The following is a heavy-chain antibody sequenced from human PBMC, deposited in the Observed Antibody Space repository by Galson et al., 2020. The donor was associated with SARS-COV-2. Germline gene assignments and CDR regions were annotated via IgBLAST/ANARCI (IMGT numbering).Heavy chain of an antibody. CDR1: GFSVTRGHF. V-gene: IGHV4-38-2*01. CDR3: AGHAAECAGGICTHHYCAAMDV. CDR2: FYQDGTS. D-gene: IGHD2-8*02. J-gene: IGHJ6*02. Sequence: SETLSLTCAVSGFSVTRGHFWGWIRQHPAKGLQWIGNFYQDGTSYSTPSLRSRVSISIDTCSNLLSLGLRSVTAADTGVYSCAGHAAECAGGICTHHYCAAMDVWGQGTTVIVAS.